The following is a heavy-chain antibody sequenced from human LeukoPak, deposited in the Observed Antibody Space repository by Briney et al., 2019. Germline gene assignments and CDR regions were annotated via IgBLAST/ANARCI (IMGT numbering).Heavy chain of an antibody. D-gene: IGHD3-16*01. V-gene: IGHV3-64*02. Sequence: GGSLRLSCAASGITFSNYWMHWVRQAPGKGLEYVSALTGDGGTTYYADSVKGRFTVSRDNSKNTLYLQMGSLRAEDMAVYFCARSLGGYADYWGQGTLVTVSS. CDR1: GITFSNYW. CDR2: LTGDGGTT. J-gene: IGHJ4*02. CDR3: ARSLGGYADY.